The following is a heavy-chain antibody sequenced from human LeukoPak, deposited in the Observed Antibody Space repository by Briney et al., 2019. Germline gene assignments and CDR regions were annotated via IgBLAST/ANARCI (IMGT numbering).Heavy chain of an antibody. CDR2: ISGSGGST. CDR3: AKDLPAFIVVVPAAVFDY. D-gene: IGHD2-2*01. Sequence: GGSLRLSCAASGFTFSSYAMSWVRQAPGKGLEWVSAISGSGGSTYYADSVKGRFTISRDNSKNTLYLRMNSLRAEDTAVYYCAKDLPAFIVVVPAAVFDYWGQGTLVTVSS. V-gene: IGHV3-23*01. J-gene: IGHJ4*02. CDR1: GFTFSSYA.